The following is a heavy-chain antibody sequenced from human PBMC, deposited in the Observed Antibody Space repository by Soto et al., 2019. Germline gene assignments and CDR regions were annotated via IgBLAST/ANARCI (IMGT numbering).Heavy chain of an antibody. CDR1: GFTFSTYA. V-gene: IGHV3-23*01. CDR3: ARDPAHSYYTHFYCFGN. CDR2: ISGSGSNT. Sequence: PGGSLRLSCAASGFTFSTYAMSWVRHAPGKGLEWVSAISGSGSNTYYADSVKGRFTISRDDSKSTLYLQMNSLRAEDTAVYYCARDPAHSYYTHFYCFGNWGKETLVAAAS. D-gene: IGHD1-26*01. J-gene: IGHJ4*02.